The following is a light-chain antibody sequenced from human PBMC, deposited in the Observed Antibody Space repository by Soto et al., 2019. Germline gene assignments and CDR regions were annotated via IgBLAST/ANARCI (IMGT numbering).Light chain of an antibody. CDR2: RNN. J-gene: IGLJ2*01. CDR1: SSNIGSNY. Sequence: QSVLTQPPSASGTPGQRVTISCSGSSSNIGSNYVFWYQHLPGTAPKLLIYRNNQRPSGVPDRFSFSKSGTSASLAISGLRSEDETDYYCAAWDDSLSGVVFGGGTKLTVL. V-gene: IGLV1-47*01. CDR3: AAWDDSLSGVV.